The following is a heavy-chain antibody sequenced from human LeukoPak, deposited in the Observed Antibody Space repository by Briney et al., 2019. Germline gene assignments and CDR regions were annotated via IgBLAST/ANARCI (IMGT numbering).Heavy chain of an antibody. CDR1: GFTFSVYG. J-gene: IGHJ4*02. CDR2: ISYDGSNA. CDR3: AKSLLPIVVVPAAMAD. V-gene: IGHV3-30*18. Sequence: GSLRLFCAASGFTFSVYGMQWVRQAPGKGLEWVAIISYDGSNAYYGDSVKGRFTISRDNSKNTVYLQMNSLRAEDTAVYYCAKSLLPIVVVPAAMADWGQGTLVTVSS. D-gene: IGHD2-2*01.